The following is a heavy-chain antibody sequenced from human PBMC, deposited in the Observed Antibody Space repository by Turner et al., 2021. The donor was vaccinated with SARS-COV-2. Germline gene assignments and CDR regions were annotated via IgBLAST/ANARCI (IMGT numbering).Heavy chain of an antibody. V-gene: IGHV4-34*01. D-gene: IGHD5-18*01. Sequence: QVQLQQWGAGLLKPSEPLSLTCAVYGRSFSVYYWIWILQPPGKGVEWIGEINHSGSTNNNPSIKSRVTISGEKDKNTYSLKLSTVTAADTAVYYCARLGLGDSQFDYWGQGTLVTVSS. CDR3: ARLGLGDSQFDY. CDR2: INHSGST. J-gene: IGHJ4*02. CDR1: GRSFSVYY.